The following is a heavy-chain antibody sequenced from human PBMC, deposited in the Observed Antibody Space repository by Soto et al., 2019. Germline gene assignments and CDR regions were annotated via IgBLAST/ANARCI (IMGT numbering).Heavy chain of an antibody. CDR2: IRGSGVRK. D-gene: IGHD2-2*01. J-gene: IGHJ6*02. Sequence: PXGSLRLAFAASGFTFSNCTMDWVRQAPGKGLDWVSLIRGSGVRKYYADSVKGRFTISRDNSKNTVFLQMSSLRAEDTAIYYCSKDYAFAGRAYYYSGMDAWGQGTTVTVSS. CDR3: SKDYAFAGRAYYYSGMDA. V-gene: IGHV3-23*01. CDR1: GFTFSNCT.